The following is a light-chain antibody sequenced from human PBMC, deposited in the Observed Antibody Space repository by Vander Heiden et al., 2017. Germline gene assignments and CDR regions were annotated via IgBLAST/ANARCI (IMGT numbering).Light chain of an antibody. V-gene: IGKV1-5*01. CDR3: QQYNSFSLT. J-gene: IGKJ4*01. CDR2: DAS. Sequence: DIQLTQSPSTLSASLGVRVLITCRASQSMSSWLAWYQQKPGKAPKLLIYDASSLESEVPSRFSGSGSGTEFTLTISRLQPDDFATYYCQQYNSFSLTFGGGTRVEIK. CDR1: QSMSSW.